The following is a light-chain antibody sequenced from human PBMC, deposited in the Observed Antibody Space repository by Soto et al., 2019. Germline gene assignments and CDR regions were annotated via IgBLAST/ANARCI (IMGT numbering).Light chain of an antibody. J-gene: IGKJ4*01. CDR2: GAS. CDR3: QAYDTSLT. CDR1: QSVSRSN. V-gene: IGKV3-20*01. Sequence: EIVLTQSPGTLSLSPGERATLSCRASQSVSRSNFAWYQQKPGQAPRLLIYGASSRATGIPDRFSGAGSGTDFNLSINRLEPEDFAVYYCQAYDTSLTFGGGTKVEL.